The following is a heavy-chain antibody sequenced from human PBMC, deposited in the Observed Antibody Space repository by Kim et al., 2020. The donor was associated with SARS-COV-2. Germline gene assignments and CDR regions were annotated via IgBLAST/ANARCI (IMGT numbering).Heavy chain of an antibody. J-gene: IGHJ2*01. V-gene: IGHV4-61*01. CDR1: GGSASSGSYY. CDR2: IYYSGST. CDR3: ASRPFYYDSSSYYRYWYFVR. D-gene: IGHD3-22*01. Sequence: SETLSLTCTFSGGSASSGSYYWSWIRQPPGKGLEWIGYIYYSGSTNYNPSLKSRVTISVDTSKNQFSLKLSSVSAADTAVYYCASRPFYYDSSSYYRYWYFVRWVRGTLVTVSS.